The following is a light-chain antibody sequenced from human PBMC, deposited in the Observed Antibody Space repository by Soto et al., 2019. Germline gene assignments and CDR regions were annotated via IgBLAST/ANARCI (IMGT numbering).Light chain of an antibody. Sequence: DIAMTQSPASRSASVRDRVTITCPANQSMRNDLGWYQQKPGKAPTRLINAASSLQSEVPSRYSGSRSRTEFTITSSSLQTEDFATYDCLQYNNQPLTFGQETTV. CDR1: QSMRND. V-gene: IGKV1-17*01. J-gene: IGKJ1*01. CDR2: AAS. CDR3: LQYNNQPLT.